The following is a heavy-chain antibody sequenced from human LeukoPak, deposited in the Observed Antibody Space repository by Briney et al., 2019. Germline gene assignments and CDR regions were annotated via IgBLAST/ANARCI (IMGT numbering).Heavy chain of an antibody. D-gene: IGHD2-15*01. Sequence: ASVKVSCKASGYTFTSYGISWVRQAPGQGLEWMGWISAYNGNTNYAQKLQGRVTMATDTSTSTASMELRSLRSDDTAVYYCARDDIVNSSGGSAEFDYWGQGNPGHRLL. CDR1: GYTFTSYG. J-gene: IGHJ4*02. V-gene: IGHV1-18*04. CDR3: ARDDIVNSSGGSAEFDY. CDR2: ISAYNGNT.